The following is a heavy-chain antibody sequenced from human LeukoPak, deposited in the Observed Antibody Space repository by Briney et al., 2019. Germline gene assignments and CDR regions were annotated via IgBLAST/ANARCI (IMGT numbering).Heavy chain of an antibody. CDR1: GYTFTSYY. D-gene: IGHD3-10*01. J-gene: IGHJ4*02. CDR3: ARGNYYYGSGYDY. CDR2: INPNSGGT. V-gene: IGHV1-2*02. Sequence: ASVKVSCKASGYTFTSYYMHWVRQAPGQGLEWMGWINPNSGGTNYAQKFQGRVTMTRDTSISTAYMELSRLRSDDTAVYYCARGNYYYGSGYDYWGQGTLVTVSS.